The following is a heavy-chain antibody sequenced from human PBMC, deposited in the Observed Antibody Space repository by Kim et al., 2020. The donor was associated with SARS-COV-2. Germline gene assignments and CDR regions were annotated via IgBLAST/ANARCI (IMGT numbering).Heavy chain of an antibody. CDR1: GGTFSSYA. CDR3: AGYCSSTSCYQTRPYYYYGRAV. Sequence: SVKVSCKASGGTFSSYAISWVRQAPGQGLEWMGGIIPIFGTANYAQKFQGRVTITADESTSTAYMELSSLRSEDTAVYYCAGYCSSTSCYQTRPYYYYGRAVWGQGTTVTVSS. V-gene: IGHV1-69*13. D-gene: IGHD2-2*01. CDR2: IIPIFGTA. J-gene: IGHJ6*02.